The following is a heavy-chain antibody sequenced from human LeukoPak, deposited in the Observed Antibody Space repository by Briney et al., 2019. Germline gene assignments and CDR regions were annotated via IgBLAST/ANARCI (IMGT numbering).Heavy chain of an antibody. CDR3: ARGPYYYDSSGYYLRPRTAPWFDP. V-gene: IGHV1-2*02. CDR1: GYTFTGYY. CDR2: INPNSGGT. Sequence: ASVRVSCKASGYTFTGYYMHWVRQAPGQGLEWMGWINPNSGGTNYAQKFQGRVTMTRDTSISTAYMELSRLRSDDTAVYYCARGPYYYDSSGYYLRPRTAPWFDPWGQGTLVTVSS. J-gene: IGHJ5*02. D-gene: IGHD3-22*01.